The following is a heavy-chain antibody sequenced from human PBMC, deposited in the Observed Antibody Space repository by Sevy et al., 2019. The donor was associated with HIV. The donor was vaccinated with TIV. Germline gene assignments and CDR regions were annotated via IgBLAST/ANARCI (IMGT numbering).Heavy chain of an antibody. CDR3: ARGRLVWPRFDP. V-gene: IGHV3-30-3*01. D-gene: IGHD6-19*01. Sequence: GGSLRLSCAASGFTFSSYAMHWVRQAPGKGLEWVALISYDGSNKYYADSVKVRFTISRDNSKNTLYLQMNSLRAEDTAVYYCARGRLVWPRFDPWGQGTLVTVSS. J-gene: IGHJ5*02. CDR1: GFTFSSYA. CDR2: ISYDGSNK.